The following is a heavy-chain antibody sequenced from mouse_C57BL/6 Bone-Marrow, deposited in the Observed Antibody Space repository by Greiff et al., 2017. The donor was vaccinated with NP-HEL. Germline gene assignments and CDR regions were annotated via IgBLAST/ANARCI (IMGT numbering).Heavy chain of an antibody. Sequence: EVQLQQSGTVLARPGASVKMSCKTSGYTFTSYWMHWVNQRPGQGLEWIGAIYPGNSDTSYNQKFKGKAKLTAVTSASTAYMELSSLTNEDSAVYYCTRAPYYSKGGFAYWGQGTLVTVSA. CDR3: TRAPYYSKGGFAY. V-gene: IGHV1-5*01. CDR1: GYTFTSYW. D-gene: IGHD2-5*01. J-gene: IGHJ3*01. CDR2: IYPGNSDT.